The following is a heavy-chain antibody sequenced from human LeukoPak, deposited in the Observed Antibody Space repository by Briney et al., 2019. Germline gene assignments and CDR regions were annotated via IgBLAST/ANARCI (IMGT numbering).Heavy chain of an antibody. V-gene: IGHV4-34*01. CDR1: GGSFSGYY. CDR3: ARLALDTATGASSPLNY. D-gene: IGHD5-18*01. CDR2: INHSGNT. Sequence: SETLSLTCVVYGGSFSGYYWSWIRQPPGMGLEWIGEINHSGNTNYNPSLKSRVTISVDTSKNQFSLKLSSVTAADTAVYYCARLALDTATGASSPLNYWGQGTLVTVSS. J-gene: IGHJ4*02.